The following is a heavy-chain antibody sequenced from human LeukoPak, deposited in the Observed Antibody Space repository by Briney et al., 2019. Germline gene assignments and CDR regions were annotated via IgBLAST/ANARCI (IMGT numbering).Heavy chain of an antibody. D-gene: IGHD2-2*01. J-gene: IGHJ4*02. Sequence: SETLSLTCTVSGGSISSGDYYWGWIRQPPGKGLEWIGYIYYSGSTYYNLSLKSRVTISVDTSKNQFSLKLSSVTAADTAVYYCARGGRRPAAIDYYFDYWGQGTLVTVSS. CDR2: IYYSGST. CDR1: GGSISSGDYY. V-gene: IGHV4-30-4*08. CDR3: ARGGRRPAAIDYYFDY.